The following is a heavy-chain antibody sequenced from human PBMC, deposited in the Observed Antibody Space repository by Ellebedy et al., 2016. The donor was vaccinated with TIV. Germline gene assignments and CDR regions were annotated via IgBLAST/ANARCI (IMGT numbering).Heavy chain of an antibody. D-gene: IGHD4-23*01. V-gene: IGHV4-59*01. CDR1: GGSISSYY. CDR2: IYYSGST. J-gene: IGHJ5*02. CDR3: AREWFPSVVTGWFDP. Sequence: MPSETLSLTCTVSGGSISSYYWSWIRQPPGKGLEWIGYIYYSGSTNYNPSLKSRVTISVDTSKNQFSLKLSSVTAADTAVYYCAREWFPSVVTGWFDPWGQGTLVTVSS.